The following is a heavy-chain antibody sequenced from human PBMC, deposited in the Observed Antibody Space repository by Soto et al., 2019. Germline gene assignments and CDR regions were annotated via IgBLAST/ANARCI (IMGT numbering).Heavy chain of an antibody. D-gene: IGHD3-10*01. J-gene: IGHJ4*02. CDR2: ISHDGSST. CDR1: GFIFSGYG. V-gene: IGHV3-30*18. Sequence: QVPLVESGGGVVQPGRSLRLACAASGFIFSGYGMHWVRQAPGQGPEWVAVISHDGSSTFYADSVKGRFTISRDNSRNTLYLEMNSLRLEDTAVYYCAKERVVRGVTDYWGQGTLVTVSS. CDR3: AKERVVRGVTDY.